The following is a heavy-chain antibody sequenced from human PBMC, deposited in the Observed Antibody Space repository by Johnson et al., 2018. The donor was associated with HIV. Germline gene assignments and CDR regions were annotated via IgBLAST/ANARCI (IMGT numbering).Heavy chain of an antibody. Sequence: QVQLVESGGGVVQPGRSLRLSCAASGFTFSSYAMHWVRQAPGKGLEWVAVMSYDGISDYNADSVKGRFTISRDNSKNTLYLQMNSLESGDTAVSYCVRDLVAPYSSTWSEIRPDGFDVWGQGTLVTVSS. CDR2: MSYDGISD. CDR1: GFTFSSYA. D-gene: IGHD6-13*01. CDR3: VRDLVAPYSSTWSEIRPDGFDV. V-gene: IGHV3-30*04. J-gene: IGHJ3*01.